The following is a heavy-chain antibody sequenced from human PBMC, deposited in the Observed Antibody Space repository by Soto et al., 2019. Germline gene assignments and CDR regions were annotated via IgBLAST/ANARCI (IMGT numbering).Heavy chain of an antibody. D-gene: IGHD2-15*01. J-gene: IGHJ3*02. Sequence: GGSLRLSCAASGFTFSSYSMNWVRQAPGKGLEWVSSISSSSSYIYYADSVKGRFTISRDNAKNSLYLQMNSLRAEDTAVYYCARVKDIVVVVAFDIWGQGTMVTVSS. CDR2: ISSSSSYI. CDR3: ARVKDIVVVVAFDI. V-gene: IGHV3-21*01. CDR1: GFTFSSYS.